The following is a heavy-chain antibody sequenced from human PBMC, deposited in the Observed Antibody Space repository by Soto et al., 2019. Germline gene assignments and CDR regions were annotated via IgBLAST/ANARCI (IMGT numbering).Heavy chain of an antibody. CDR2: ISAYNGNT. J-gene: IGHJ5*02. Sequence: ASVKVSCKASGYTFTSYGISWVRQAPGQGLEWMGWISAYNGNTNYAQKLQGRVTMTTDTSTSTAYMELRSLRSDDTAVYYCALSSSWSSENWFEPWGQGTLVTVCS. D-gene: IGHD6-13*01. V-gene: IGHV1-18*01. CDR3: ALSSSWSSENWFEP. CDR1: GYTFTSYG.